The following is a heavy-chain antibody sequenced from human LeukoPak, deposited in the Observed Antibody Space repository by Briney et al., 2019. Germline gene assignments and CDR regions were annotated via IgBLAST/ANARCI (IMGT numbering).Heavy chain of an antibody. Sequence: GGSLRLSCAASGFTFSSYAMSWVRQAPGKGLEWVSAISGSGGSTYYADSVKGRFTISRDNSKNTLYLQMNSLRAKDTAVYYCAKASYSSGWYYYWGQGTLVTVSS. CDR2: ISGSGGST. J-gene: IGHJ4*02. D-gene: IGHD6-19*01. V-gene: IGHV3-23*01. CDR3: AKASYSSGWYYY. CDR1: GFTFSSYA.